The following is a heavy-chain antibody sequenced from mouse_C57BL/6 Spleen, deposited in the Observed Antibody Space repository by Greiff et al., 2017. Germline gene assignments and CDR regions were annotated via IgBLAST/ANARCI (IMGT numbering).Heavy chain of an antibody. CDR3: ARPGYYGSSLYWYFDV. J-gene: IGHJ1*03. CDR2: INYDGSST. CDR1: GFTFSDYY. V-gene: IGHV5-16*01. D-gene: IGHD1-1*01. Sequence: EVKLVESEGGLVQPGSSMKLSCTASGFTFSDYYMAWVRQVPEKGLEWVANINYDGSSTYYLDSLKSRFIISRDNAKNILYLQMSSLKSEDTATYYCARPGYYGSSLYWYFDVWGTGTTVTVSS.